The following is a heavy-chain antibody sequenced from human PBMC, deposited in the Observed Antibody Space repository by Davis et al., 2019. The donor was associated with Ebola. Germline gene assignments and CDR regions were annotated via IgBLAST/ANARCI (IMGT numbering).Heavy chain of an antibody. D-gene: IGHD3-22*01. CDR1: GYTFTSYG. Sequence: ASVQVSCKASGYTFTSYGISWVRQAPGQGLQWMGWISAYNGNTNYARKLQGRVTMTTDTSTSTAYLELRSLRSDDTAVYYCARNYDSSDMGLGAYVYFDYWGQGTLVTVSS. J-gene: IGHJ4*02. V-gene: IGHV1-18*04. CDR3: ARNYDSSDMGLGAYVYFDY. CDR2: ISAYNGNT.